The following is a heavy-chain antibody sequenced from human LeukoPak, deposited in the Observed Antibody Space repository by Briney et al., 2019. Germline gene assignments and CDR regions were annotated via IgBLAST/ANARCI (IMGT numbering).Heavy chain of an antibody. J-gene: IGHJ4*02. CDR3: AKDAYTSGWGYFAY. D-gene: IGHD6-19*01. CDR1: GFTFSNYG. V-gene: IGHV3-30*18. Sequence: GRSLRLSCAASGFTFSNYGMHWVRQAPGKGLEWVATISYEGSNKKYVDSVKGRFTISRDNSKNTPFLEMNSLRSEDTAVYYCAKDAYTSGWGYFAYWGQGTLVTVSS. CDR2: ISYEGSNK.